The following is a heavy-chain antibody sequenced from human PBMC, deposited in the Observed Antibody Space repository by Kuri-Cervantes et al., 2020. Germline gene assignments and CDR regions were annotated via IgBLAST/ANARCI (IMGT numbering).Heavy chain of an antibody. Sequence: ASVKVSCKASAYTFTGYYVHWVRQAPGQGLEWMGWINPNSGGTIYAQKFQGRVSMTRDTSISTAYMELSRLRSDDTAVYYCASQWLENFDYWGQGTLVTVSS. CDR1: AYTFTGYY. CDR3: ASQWLENFDY. CDR2: INPNSGGT. V-gene: IGHV1-2*02. J-gene: IGHJ4*02. D-gene: IGHD6-19*01.